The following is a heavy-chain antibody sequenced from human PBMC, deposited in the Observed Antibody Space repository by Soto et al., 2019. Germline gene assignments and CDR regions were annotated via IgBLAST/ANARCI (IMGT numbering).Heavy chain of an antibody. V-gene: IGHV4-31*03. Sequence: SETLSLTCTVSGGSISSSSYYWGWIRQPPGKGLEWIGYIYYSGSTYYNPSLKSRVTISVDTSKNQFSLKLSSVTAADTAVYYCAREHYGGNSASRWRYFDYWGQGALVTVSS. CDR3: AREHYGGNSASRWRYFDY. D-gene: IGHD4-17*01. J-gene: IGHJ4*02. CDR1: GGSISSSSYY. CDR2: IYYSGST.